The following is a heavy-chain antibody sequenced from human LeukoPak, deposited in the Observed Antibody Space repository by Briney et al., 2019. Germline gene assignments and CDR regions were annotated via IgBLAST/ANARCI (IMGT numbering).Heavy chain of an antibody. V-gene: IGHV4-30-2*02. Sequence: PSETLSLTCAVSGGSISSGGYSWSWIRQPPGKGLEWIGYIYHSGSTNYNPSLKSRVTISVDTSKNQFSLKLSSVTAADTAVYYCARAPSYFDLWGRGTLVTVSS. CDR1: GGSISSGGYS. CDR3: ARAPSYFDL. J-gene: IGHJ2*01. D-gene: IGHD2-2*01. CDR2: IYHSGST.